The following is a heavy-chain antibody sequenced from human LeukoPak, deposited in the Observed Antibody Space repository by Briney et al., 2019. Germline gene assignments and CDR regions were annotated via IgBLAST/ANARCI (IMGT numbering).Heavy chain of an antibody. D-gene: IGHD3-16*01. Sequence: GGSLRLSCAASGFTFRSYGIHWVRQAPGKGLEWVGFIRSDGSDKYYADSVKGRFTISRDNSKNTLYLQMNSLRAEDTAVYYCASLTFGGVIVHWGQGTLVTVSS. CDR1: GFTFRSYG. J-gene: IGHJ5*02. V-gene: IGHV3-30*02. CDR2: IRSDGSDK. CDR3: ASLTFGGVIVH.